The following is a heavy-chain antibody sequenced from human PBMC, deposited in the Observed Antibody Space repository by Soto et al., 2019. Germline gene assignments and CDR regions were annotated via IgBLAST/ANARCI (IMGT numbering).Heavy chain of an antibody. CDR3: AKVVAGSHAFDI. CDR2: ISGSGGST. Sequence: EVPLLESGGGLVQPGGSLRLSCAASGFTFSSYAMSWVRQAPGKGLEWVSAISGSGGSTYYADSVKGRFTISRDNSKNTLYLQMNSLRAEDTAVYYCAKVVAGSHAFDIWGQGTMVTVSS. CDR1: GFTFSSYA. J-gene: IGHJ3*02. V-gene: IGHV3-23*01.